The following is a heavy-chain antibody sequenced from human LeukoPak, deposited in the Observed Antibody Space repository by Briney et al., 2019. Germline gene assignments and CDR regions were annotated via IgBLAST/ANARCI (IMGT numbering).Heavy chain of an antibody. V-gene: IGHV3-23*01. Sequence: PGGSLRLSCAASGFTFSSHAINWVRQAPGKGLEWVSIISGSGTGTHYADSVKGRFTISRDNSKNELYLQMNSLTADDTAVYYCAKDFGRGFGGYSAGSALDIWGQGTVITVSA. CDR1: GFTFSSHA. D-gene: IGHD4-23*01. CDR2: ISGSGTGT. J-gene: IGHJ3*02. CDR3: AKDFGRGFGGYSAGSALDI.